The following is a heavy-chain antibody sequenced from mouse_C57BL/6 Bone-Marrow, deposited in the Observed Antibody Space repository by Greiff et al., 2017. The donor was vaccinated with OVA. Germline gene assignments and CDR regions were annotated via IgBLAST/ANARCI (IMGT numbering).Heavy chain of an antibody. J-gene: IGHJ2*01. CDR1: GYAFSSYW. V-gene: IGHV1-80*01. Sequence: QVQLQQSGAELVKPGASVKISCKASGYAFSSYWMNWVKQRPGKGLEWIGQIYPGDGDTNYNGKFKGKATLTADKSSSTAYMQLSSLTSEDSAVYFCARWLLRYYFDYWGQGTTLTVSS. D-gene: IGHD1-1*01. CDR2: IYPGDGDT. CDR3: ARWLLRYYFDY.